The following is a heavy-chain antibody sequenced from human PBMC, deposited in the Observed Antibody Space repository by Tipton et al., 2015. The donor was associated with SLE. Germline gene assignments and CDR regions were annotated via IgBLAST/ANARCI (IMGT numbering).Heavy chain of an antibody. CDR3: ARDRAFYYGSGPDAFDI. V-gene: IGHV4-38-2*02. J-gene: IGHJ3*02. CDR2: IYHSGSS. CDR1: GYSISSGYY. Sequence: TLSLTCAVSGYSISSGYYWGWIRQPPGKGLEWIGSIYHSGSSYYNPSLKSRVTISVDTSKNQFSLKLSSVTAADTAVYYCARDRAFYYGSGPDAFDIWGQGTMVTVSS. D-gene: IGHD3-10*01.